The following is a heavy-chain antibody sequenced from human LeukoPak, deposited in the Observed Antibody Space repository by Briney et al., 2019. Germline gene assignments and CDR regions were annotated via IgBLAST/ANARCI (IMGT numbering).Heavy chain of an antibody. CDR2: VKGDGIST. D-gene: IGHD1-26*01. CDR3: ATGAHNAFEM. CDR1: GFTFSDLW. J-gene: IGHJ3*02. Sequence: HPGGSLRLSCVASGFTFSDLWMHWVRQAPGRGLVWVSRVKGDGISTLYADFVEGRFTISRDNARNTLYLQMNSMRADDTALYYCATGAHNAFEMWGQGTMVTVS. V-gene: IGHV3-74*01.